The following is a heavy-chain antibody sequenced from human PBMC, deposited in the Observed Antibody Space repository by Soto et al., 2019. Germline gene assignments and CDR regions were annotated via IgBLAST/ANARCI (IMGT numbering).Heavy chain of an antibody. V-gene: IGHV3-49*04. J-gene: IGHJ5*02. D-gene: IGHD3-3*01. CDR3: TRSGFGVVITQDNWFDP. Sequence: GGSLRLSCTASGFTFGDYAMSWVRQAPGKGLEWVGFIRSKAYGGTTEYAASVKGRFTISRDDSKSIAYLQMNSLKTEDTAVYYCTRSGFGVVITQDNWFDPWGQGTLVTVSS. CDR2: IRSKAYGGTT. CDR1: GFTFGDYA.